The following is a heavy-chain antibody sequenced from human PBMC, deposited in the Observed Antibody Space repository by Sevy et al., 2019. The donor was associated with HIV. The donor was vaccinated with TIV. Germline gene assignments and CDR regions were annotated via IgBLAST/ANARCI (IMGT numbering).Heavy chain of an antibody. CDR2: INLDGLIT. V-gene: IGHV3-74*01. J-gene: IGHJ4*02. CDR3: AGGSRGVATN. Sequence: GGSLRLSCVASGFTFNIHWMHWVRQVPGKGLVWVSRINLDGLITNYADSVTGRFTISRDNAKNTVYLQMNSLRVDDTAVYYCAGGSRGVATNWGQGTLVTVSP. D-gene: IGHD3-10*01. CDR1: GFTFNIHW.